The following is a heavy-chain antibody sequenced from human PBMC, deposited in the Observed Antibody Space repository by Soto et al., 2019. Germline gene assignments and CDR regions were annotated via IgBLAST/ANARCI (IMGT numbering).Heavy chain of an antibody. CDR3: ASGIAAAGTLDRAFDI. CDR1: GGSISSGGYY. J-gene: IGHJ3*02. CDR2: IYYSGST. D-gene: IGHD6-13*01. V-gene: IGHV4-31*02. Sequence: LCGGSISSGGYYWSWIRQPPGKGLEWIGYIYYSGSTYYNPSLKSRVTISVDTSKNQFSLKLSSVTAADTAVYYCASGIAAAGTLDRAFDIWGQGTMVTVSS.